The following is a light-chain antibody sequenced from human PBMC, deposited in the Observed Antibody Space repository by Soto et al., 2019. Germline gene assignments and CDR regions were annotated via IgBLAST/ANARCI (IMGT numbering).Light chain of an antibody. Sequence: EIVMTQSPATLSVSPGERATLSCRASQSVSSYLAWYQHKPGQAPRLLIYGASTRAPGIAARFSGSGSGTEFTLTISSLQSEDFAVYYCQQYNAWPLTFGGGTKVEIK. CDR2: GAS. CDR3: QQYNAWPLT. V-gene: IGKV3-15*01. J-gene: IGKJ4*01. CDR1: QSVSSY.